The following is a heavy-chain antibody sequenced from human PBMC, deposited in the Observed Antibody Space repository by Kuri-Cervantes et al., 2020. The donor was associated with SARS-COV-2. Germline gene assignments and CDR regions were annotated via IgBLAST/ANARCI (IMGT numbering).Heavy chain of an antibody. CDR3: ARTGDTNWFGP. CDR1: GYSISSGYY. V-gene: IGHV3-11*04. CDR2: ISSSGSTI. D-gene: IGHD2-21*01. J-gene: IGHJ5*02. Sequence: LSLTCTVSGYSISSGYYWGWIRQAPGKGLEWVSYISSSGSTIYYADSVKGRFAVSRDNAKNSLYLQMNSLRAEDTAVYYCARTGDTNWFGPWGQGTLVTVSS.